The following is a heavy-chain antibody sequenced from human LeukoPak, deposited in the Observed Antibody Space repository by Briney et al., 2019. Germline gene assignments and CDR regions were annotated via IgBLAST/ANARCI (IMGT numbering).Heavy chain of an antibody. CDR3: ARGPSGSYLRRPYYMDV. Sequence: SETLSLTCTISGGSVSDYYWSWIRQSPGKGLEWIGYIYHTGSTSYSPSLKSRVTISADTSQNQFSLKLSSVTAADTAVYYCARGPSGSYLRRPYYMDVWGKGTTVTISS. V-gene: IGHV4-59*02. CDR2: IYHTGST. D-gene: IGHD3-10*01. CDR1: GGSVSDYY. J-gene: IGHJ6*03.